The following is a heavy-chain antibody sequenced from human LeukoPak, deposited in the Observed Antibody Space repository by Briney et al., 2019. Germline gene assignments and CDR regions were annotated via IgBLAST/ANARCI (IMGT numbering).Heavy chain of an antibody. D-gene: IGHD6-19*01. CDR1: GGSISSYY. CDR2: IYYSGST. J-gene: IGHJ5*02. Sequence: SETLSLTCTVSGGSISSYYWSWIRQPPGKGLEWIGYIYYSGSTNYNPSLKSRVTISVDTSKNQFSLKLSSVTAADTAVYYCARSSGWYSGFRVPPRFDPWGQGTLVTVSS. V-gene: IGHV4-59*08. CDR3: ARSSGWYSGFRVPPRFDP.